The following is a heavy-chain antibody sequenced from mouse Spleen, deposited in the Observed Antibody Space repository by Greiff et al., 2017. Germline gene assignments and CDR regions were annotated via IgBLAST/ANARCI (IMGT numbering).Heavy chain of an antibody. Sequence: VKLMESDAELVKPGASVKISCKVSGYTFTDHTIHWMKQRPEQGLEWIGYIYPRDGSTKYNEKFKGKATLTADKSSSTAYMQLNSLTSEDSAVYFCARWLRLRGGFDYWGQGTTLTVSS. V-gene: IGHV1-78*01. J-gene: IGHJ2*01. CDR1: GYTFTDHT. D-gene: IGHD1-2*01. CDR2: IYPRDGST. CDR3: ARWLRLRGGFDY.